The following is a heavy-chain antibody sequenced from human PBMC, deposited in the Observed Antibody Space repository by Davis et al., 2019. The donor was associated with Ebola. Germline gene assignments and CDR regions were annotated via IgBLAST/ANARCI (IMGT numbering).Heavy chain of an antibody. CDR3: AREGDYYDSSGYYGY. J-gene: IGHJ4*02. D-gene: IGHD3-22*01. CDR2: ISFDGSHK. CDR1: GFSFSSYG. Sequence: GESLKISCAAYGFSFSSYGMHWVRQARGEGLEWLTLISFDGSHKYYADSVQGRFTISRDNAKNSLYLQMNSLRDEDTAVYYCAREGDYYDSSGYYGYWGQGTLVTVSS. V-gene: IGHV3-33*08.